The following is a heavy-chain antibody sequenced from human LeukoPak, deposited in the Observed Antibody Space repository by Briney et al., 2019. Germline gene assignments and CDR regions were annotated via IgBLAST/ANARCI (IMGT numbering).Heavy chain of an antibody. J-gene: IGHJ6*03. CDR2: IYYSGST. V-gene: IGHV4-59*01. D-gene: IGHD6-13*01. Sequence: SETLSLTCTVSAGSISSYYWSWIRQPPGKGLEWIGYIYYSGSTNYNPSLKSRVTISVGTSKNQFSLKLSSVTAADTAVYYCARGHDSSSWYSSLLDYYYYMDVWGKGTTVTVSS. CDR3: ARGHDSSSWYSSLLDYYYYMDV. CDR1: AGSISSYY.